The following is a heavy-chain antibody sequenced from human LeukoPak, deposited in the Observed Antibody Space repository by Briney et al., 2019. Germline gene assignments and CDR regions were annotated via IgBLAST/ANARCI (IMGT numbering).Heavy chain of an antibody. V-gene: IGHV4-39*07. Sequence: PSETLSLTCTVSGGSISSSSYYWGWIRQPPGKRLEWIGSIYYSGSTYYNPSLKSRVTISVDTSKNQFSLKLSSVTAADTAVYYCARDGYSSSSGYYYYYMDVWGKGTTVTVSS. CDR2: IYYSGST. D-gene: IGHD6-6*01. CDR3: ARDGYSSSSGYYYYYMDV. J-gene: IGHJ6*03. CDR1: GGSISSSSYY.